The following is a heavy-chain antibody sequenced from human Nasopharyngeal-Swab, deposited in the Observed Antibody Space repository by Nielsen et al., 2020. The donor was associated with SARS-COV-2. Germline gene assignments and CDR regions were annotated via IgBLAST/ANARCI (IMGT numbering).Heavy chain of an antibody. CDR3: ARLYNYASSYFDY. CDR2: IYSGGST. V-gene: IGHV3-53*01. CDR1: GFTVSSNY. Sequence: GESLKISCAASGFTVSSNYMSWVRQAPGKGLEWVSIIYSGGSTFYAASVRGRFTISRDNSKNTLFLQMNSLRAEDTAVYYCARLYNYASSYFDYWGQGTLVTVSS. J-gene: IGHJ4*02. D-gene: IGHD5-18*01.